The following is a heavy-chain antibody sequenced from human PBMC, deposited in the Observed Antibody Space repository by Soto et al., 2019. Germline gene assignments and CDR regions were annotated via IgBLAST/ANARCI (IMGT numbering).Heavy chain of an antibody. CDR1: GYSFTSYW. V-gene: IGHV5-51*01. CDR3: ARHTWSSGSPAAFDY. Sequence: GESLKISCKGSGYSFTSYWIGWLRQMPGKGLEWIGIIYTGDSDTRYSPSFQGQVTISADKSISTAYLQWSSLKASDTALYYCARHTWSSGSPAAFDYWGQGTLVTVSS. J-gene: IGHJ4*02. CDR2: IYTGDSDT. D-gene: IGHD1-26*01.